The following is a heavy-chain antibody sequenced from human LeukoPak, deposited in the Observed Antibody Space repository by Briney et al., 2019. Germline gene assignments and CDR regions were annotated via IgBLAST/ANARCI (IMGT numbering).Heavy chain of an antibody. CDR1: GGSISSYY. V-gene: IGHV4-59*01. J-gene: IGHJ4*02. CDR3: ARSRPYCSSTSCYRYFDY. D-gene: IGHD2-2*02. CDR2: IYYSGST. Sequence: SETLSLTCTVSGGSISSYYWSWLRQPPGKGLEWIGYIYYSGSTNYNPSLTSRVTISVDTSKNQFSLKLSSVTAADTAVYYCARSRPYCSSTSCYRYFDYWGQGTLVTVSS.